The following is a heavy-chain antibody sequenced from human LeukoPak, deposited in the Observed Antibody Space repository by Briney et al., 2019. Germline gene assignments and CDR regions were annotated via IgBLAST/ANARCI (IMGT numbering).Heavy chain of an antibody. CDR2: ISAYNGNT. CDR3: AREKYYYDSSGLRDAFDI. CDR1: GYTFTSYG. D-gene: IGHD3-22*01. J-gene: IGHJ3*02. V-gene: IGHV1-18*01. Sequence: ASVKVSCKASGYTFTSYGISWVRQAPGQGLEWMGWISAYNGNTNYAQKLQGRVTMTTDTSTSTAYIELRSLRSDDTAVYYCAREKYYYDSSGLRDAFDIWGQGTMVTVSS.